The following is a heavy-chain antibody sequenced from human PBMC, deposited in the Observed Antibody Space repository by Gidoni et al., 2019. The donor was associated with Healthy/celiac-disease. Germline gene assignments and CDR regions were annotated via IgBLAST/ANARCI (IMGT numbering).Heavy chain of an antibody. D-gene: IGHD2-2*01. CDR3: TRVGYCSSTSCSTGWGDYYYGMDV. J-gene: IGHJ6*02. CDR2: IRSKAYGGTT. V-gene: IGHV3-49*05. CDR1: GFTFGAYA. Sequence: EVQLVESGGGLVKPGRSLRLSCTASGFTFGAYAMSWFRQAPGKGLEWVGFIRSKAYGGTTEYAASVKGRFTISRDDSKSIAYLQMNSLKTEDTAVYYCTRVGYCSSTSCSTGWGDYYYGMDVWGQGTTVTVSS.